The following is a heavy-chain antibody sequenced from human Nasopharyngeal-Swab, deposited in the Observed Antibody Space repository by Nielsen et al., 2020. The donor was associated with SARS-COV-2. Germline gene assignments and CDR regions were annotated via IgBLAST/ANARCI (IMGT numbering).Heavy chain of an antibody. CDR1: GYTFTSYA. CDR2: INAGNGNT. D-gene: IGHD3-10*01. V-gene: IGHV1-3*01. Sequence: ASVKVSCKASGYTFTSYAMHWVRQAPGQRLEWMGWINAGNGNTKYSQKFQGRVTITRDTSASTAYMELSSLRSEDTAVYYCAREFTMVRGVIINAFDIRGQGTMVTVSS. J-gene: IGHJ3*02. CDR3: AREFTMVRGVIINAFDI.